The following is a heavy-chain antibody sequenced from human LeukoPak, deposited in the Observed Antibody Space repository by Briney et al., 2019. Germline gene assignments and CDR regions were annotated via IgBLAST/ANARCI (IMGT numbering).Heavy chain of an antibody. CDR2: ISWNSVSI. D-gene: IGHD3-10*01. V-gene: IGHV3-9*01. CDR3: AKVYLGGYAFDI. J-gene: IGHJ3*02. Sequence: PGRSLRLSCAASGFTFDDYAMHWVRQAPGKGLEWVSGISWNSVSIGYADSVKGRFTISRDNAKNSLYLQMNSLRAEDTALYYCAKVYLGGYAFDIWGQGTTVTISS. CDR1: GFTFDDYA.